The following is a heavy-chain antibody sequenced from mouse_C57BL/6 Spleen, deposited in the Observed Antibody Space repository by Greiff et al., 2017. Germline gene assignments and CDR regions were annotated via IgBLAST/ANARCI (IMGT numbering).Heavy chain of an antibody. CDR2: ISYDGSN. V-gene: IGHV3-6*01. Sequence: EVQLQESGPGLVKPSQSLSLTCSVTGYSITSGYYWNWIRQFPGNKLEWMGYISYDGSNNYNPSLKNRISITRDTSKNQFFLKLNSVTTEDTATYYCARDRNYDGDDPYWGQGTLVTVSA. CDR1: GYSITSGYY. J-gene: IGHJ3*01. CDR3: ARDRNYDGDDPY. D-gene: IGHD2-3*01.